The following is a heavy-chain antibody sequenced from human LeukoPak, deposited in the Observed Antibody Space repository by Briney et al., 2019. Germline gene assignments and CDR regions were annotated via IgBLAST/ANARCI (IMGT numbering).Heavy chain of an antibody. CDR1: GYTFTGYY. J-gene: IGHJ3*02. Sequence: GASVKVSCKASGYTFTGYYMHWVRQAPGQGLEWMGWINPNSGGTNYAQKFQGRVTMTRDTSISTAYMELSRLRSDDTAVYYCARVRSSSWYFDRIYAFDIWGQGTMVTVSS. V-gene: IGHV1-2*02. D-gene: IGHD6-13*01. CDR2: INPNSGGT. CDR3: ARVRSSSWYFDRIYAFDI.